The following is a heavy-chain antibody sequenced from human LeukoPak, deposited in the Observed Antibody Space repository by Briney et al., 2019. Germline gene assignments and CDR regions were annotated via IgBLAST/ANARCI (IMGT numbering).Heavy chain of an antibody. V-gene: IGHV4-59*01. CDR3: ARVAEMATAALFDC. D-gene: IGHD5-24*01. CDR1: GGSISSYY. Sequence: PSETLSLTCTVSGGSISSYYWSWIRQPPGKGLEWIGYIYYSGSTNYNPSLKSRVTISVDTSKNQFSLKLSSVTAADTAVYYCARVAEMATAALFDCWGQGTLVTVSS. J-gene: IGHJ4*02. CDR2: IYYSGST.